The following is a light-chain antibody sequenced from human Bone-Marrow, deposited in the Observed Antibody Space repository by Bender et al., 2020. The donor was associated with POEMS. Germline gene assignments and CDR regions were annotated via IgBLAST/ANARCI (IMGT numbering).Light chain of an antibody. CDR3: QAWDRNNAV. CDR2: EDN. CDR1: KLGDKY. V-gene: IGLV3-1*01. Sequence: SYELTQPPSVSVSPGQTAKITCSGDKLGDKYVCWYQQRPGQSPVLVIYEDNKRPSGIPERLSGSNSGNTATLNISGTQAMDEGDYYWQAWDRNNAVFGRGTKLIVL. J-gene: IGLJ2*01.